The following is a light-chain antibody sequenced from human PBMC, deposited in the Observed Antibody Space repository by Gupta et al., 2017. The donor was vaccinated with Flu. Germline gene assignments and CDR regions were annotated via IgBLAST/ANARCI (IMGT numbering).Light chain of an antibody. CDR3: QQSYSRPWT. CDR2: GAS. CDR1: ESMTSTY. V-gene: IGKV1-39*01. J-gene: IGKJ1*01. Sequence: DVQMTQSPSSLSASVGDRVTITCRTNESMTSTYLNWYQQRPGRSPNLLIYGASNLQSGVPSRFSGSGSGTDFTLAITSLHPEDFATYFCQQSYSRPWTFGQGTKVEIK.